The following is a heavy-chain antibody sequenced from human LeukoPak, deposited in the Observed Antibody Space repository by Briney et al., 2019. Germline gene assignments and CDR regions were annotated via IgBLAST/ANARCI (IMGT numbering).Heavy chain of an antibody. D-gene: IGHD6-13*01. V-gene: IGHV3-20*04. CDR2: INWNGGST. CDR1: GFTFDDYG. Sequence: PGGSLRLSCAASGFTFDDYGMNWVRQAPGKGLEWVSGINWNGGSTGYADSVRGRFTISRDNAKNSLYLQMNSLRAEDTALYYCARGWSSSWYFYWGQGTLVTVSS. J-gene: IGHJ4*02. CDR3: ARGWSSSWYFY.